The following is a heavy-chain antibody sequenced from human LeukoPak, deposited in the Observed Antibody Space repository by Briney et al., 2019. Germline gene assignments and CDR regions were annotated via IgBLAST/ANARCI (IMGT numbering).Heavy chain of an antibody. CDR2: IFYSGST. D-gene: IGHD3-22*01. CDR1: GGSINSYY. CDR3: ARHRSGYYDWFDP. J-gene: IGHJ5*02. V-gene: IGHV4-59*08. Sequence: PSETLSLTCTVSGGSINSYYWSWIRQPPGKGLEWIGYIFYSGSTNYNPSLKSRVTISVDTSENQFSLRLNSVTAADTAVYYCARHRSGYYDWFDPWGQGTLVTVSS.